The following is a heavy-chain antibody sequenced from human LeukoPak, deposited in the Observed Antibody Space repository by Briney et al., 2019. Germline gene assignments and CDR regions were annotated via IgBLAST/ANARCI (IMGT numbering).Heavy chain of an antibody. CDR1: GFTFSGFW. Sequence: GGSLRLSCAVSGFTFSGFWMSRSRQAPGKGLEWVASINSDGSEGYYADVVKGRFTISRDNAKNSLYLQINSLRAEDTAVYYCARSSYSSPSSVWGQGTMITVSS. CDR2: INSDGSEG. V-gene: IGHV3-7*03. J-gene: IGHJ3*01. CDR3: ARSSYSSPSSV. D-gene: IGHD6-6*01.